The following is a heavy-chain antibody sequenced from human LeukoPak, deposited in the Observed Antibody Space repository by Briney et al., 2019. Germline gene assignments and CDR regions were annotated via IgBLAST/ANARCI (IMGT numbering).Heavy chain of an antibody. CDR3: AKANVDTAMVKYYFDY. CDR1: GFTFSSYA. J-gene: IGHJ4*02. Sequence: GGPLRLSCAASGFTFSSYAMSWVRQAPGKGLEWVSAISGSGGSTYYADSVKGRFTISRDNSKNTLYLQMNSLRAEDTAVYYCAKANVDTAMVKYYFDYWGQGTLVTVSS. D-gene: IGHD5-18*01. CDR2: ISGSGGST. V-gene: IGHV3-23*01.